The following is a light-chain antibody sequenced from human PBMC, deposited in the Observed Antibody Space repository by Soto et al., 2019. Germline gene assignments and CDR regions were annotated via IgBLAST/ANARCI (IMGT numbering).Light chain of an antibody. J-gene: IGKJ4*01. CDR1: QVLGDN. CDR3: QRYNIWPLT. CDR2: DTS. V-gene: IGKV3-15*01. Sequence: ITQTPATLSVPPEECVSLSSRASQVLGDNSAWYQHKPGQTPRLLIYDTSTRATGVPARFSGSRSGTEFPLTISCLQSEDFAVYYCQRYNIWPLTFGGGTKVDIK.